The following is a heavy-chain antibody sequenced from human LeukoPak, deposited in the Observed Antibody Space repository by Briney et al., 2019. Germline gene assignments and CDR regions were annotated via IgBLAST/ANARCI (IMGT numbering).Heavy chain of an antibody. CDR1: GFTFSSYA. CDR2: ISYDGSNK. D-gene: IGHD4-17*01. CDR3: ARKSPYAPYYYGMDV. J-gene: IGHJ6*02. Sequence: PGRSLRLSCAASGFTFSSYAMHWVRQAPGKGLEWVAVISYDGSNKYYADSVKGRFTISRDNSKNTLYLQMNSLRAEDTAVYYCARKSPYAPYYYGMDVWGQGTTVTVSS. V-gene: IGHV3-30-3*01.